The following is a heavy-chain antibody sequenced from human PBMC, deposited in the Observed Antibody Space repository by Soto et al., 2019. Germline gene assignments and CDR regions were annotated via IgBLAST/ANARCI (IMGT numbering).Heavy chain of an antibody. CDR3: ASLRRGYDCWSGTSYEYFQH. CDR2: INAGNGNT. CDR1: GYTFTSYA. J-gene: IGHJ1*01. D-gene: IGHD3-3*01. Sequence: QVQLVQSGAEVKKPGASVKVSCKASGYTFTSYAMHWVRQAPGQRLEGMGWINAGNGNTKYSQKFQGRVTITRDTSASTAYMELSSLRSEDTAVYYCASLRRGYDCWSGTSYEYFQHWGQGTLVTVSS. V-gene: IGHV1-3*01.